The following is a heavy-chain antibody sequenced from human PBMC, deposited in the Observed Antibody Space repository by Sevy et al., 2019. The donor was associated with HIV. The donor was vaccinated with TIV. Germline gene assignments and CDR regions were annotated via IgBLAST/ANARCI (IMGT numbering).Heavy chain of an antibody. J-gene: IGHJ6*02. CDR1: GFTFDDYG. CDR2: INWNGGST. Sequence: GGSLRLSCAASGFTFDDYGMSWVRQAPGKGLEWVSGINWNGGSTGYADSVKGRFTISRDNAKNSLYLQMNSLRAEDTALSYCARDRLAHEYYYYYGMDVWGQGTTVTVSS. V-gene: IGHV3-20*04. CDR3: ARDRLAHEYYYYYGMDV.